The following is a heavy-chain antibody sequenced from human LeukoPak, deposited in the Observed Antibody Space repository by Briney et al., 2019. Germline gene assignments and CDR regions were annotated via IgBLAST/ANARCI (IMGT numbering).Heavy chain of an antibody. CDR1: GGSISSGDYY. Sequence: SETLSLTCTVSGGSISSGDYYWSWIRQPPGKGLEWIGYIYYSGSTYYNPSLKSRVTISVDTSKNQFSLKLSSVTAADTAVCYCARYYGDYSDAFDIWGQGTMVTVSS. J-gene: IGHJ3*02. CDR3: ARYYGDYSDAFDI. D-gene: IGHD4-17*01. CDR2: IYYSGST. V-gene: IGHV4-30-4*01.